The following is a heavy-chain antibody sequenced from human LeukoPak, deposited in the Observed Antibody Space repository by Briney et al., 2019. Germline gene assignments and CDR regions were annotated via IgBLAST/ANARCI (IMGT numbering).Heavy chain of an antibody. D-gene: IGHD3-3*01. CDR1: GGSFSGYY. V-gene: IGHV4-34*01. Sequence: SETLSLTXAVYGGSFSGYYWSWIRQPPGKGLEWIGEINHSGSTNYNPSLKSRVTISVDTSKNQFSLKLSSVTAADTAVYYCARLHLSCDFWSGTQGTYFDYWGQGTLVTVSS. CDR3: ARLHLSCDFWSGTQGTYFDY. J-gene: IGHJ4*02. CDR2: INHSGST.